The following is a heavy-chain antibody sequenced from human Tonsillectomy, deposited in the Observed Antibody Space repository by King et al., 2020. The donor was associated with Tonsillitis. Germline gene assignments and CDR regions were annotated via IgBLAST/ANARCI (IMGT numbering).Heavy chain of an antibody. Sequence: QLVQSGSELKKPGASVKISCKASGYTFNMYGIDWVRQAPGQGLEWMGWINTKSGNPTYAQDFKGRFVFSLDTSVSTAYLQIDSLKAEDTAVYFCARDKELYFDYWGQGALVTVSA. J-gene: IGHJ4*01. D-gene: IGHD1-7*01. CDR3: ARDKELYFDY. V-gene: IGHV7-4-1*01. CDR1: GYTFNMYG. CDR2: INTKSGNP.